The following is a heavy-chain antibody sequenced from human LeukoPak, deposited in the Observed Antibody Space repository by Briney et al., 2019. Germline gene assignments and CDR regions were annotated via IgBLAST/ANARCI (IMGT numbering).Heavy chain of an antibody. CDR2: IQYSGST. CDR1: GGSISSYYY. D-gene: IGHD3-9*01. CDR3: ARGLRYDILTGYPAGGRYRFDY. J-gene: IGHJ4*02. Sequence: KPSETLSLTCTVSGGSISSYYYWSWIRQPPGKALEWIGYIQYSGSTDYKSSLKSRVTISVDTSKKQFSLTLSSVTDADTAVYYCARGLRYDILTGYPAGGRYRFDYWGQGTLVTVSS. V-gene: IGHV4-59*08.